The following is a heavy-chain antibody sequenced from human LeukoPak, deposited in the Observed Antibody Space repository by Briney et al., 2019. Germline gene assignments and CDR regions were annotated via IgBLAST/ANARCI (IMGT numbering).Heavy chain of an antibody. V-gene: IGHV3-9*01. CDR1: GFTFDDYA. CDR2: ISWNSGSI. D-gene: IGHD6-19*01. Sequence: PGRSLRLSCAASGFTFDDYAMHWVRQAPGKGLEWVLGISWNSGSIGYADSVKGRFTISRDNAKNSLYLQMNSLRAEDTALYYCAKDMGRYSSGWPGGMDVWGQGTTVTVSS. J-gene: IGHJ6*02. CDR3: AKDMGRYSSGWPGGMDV.